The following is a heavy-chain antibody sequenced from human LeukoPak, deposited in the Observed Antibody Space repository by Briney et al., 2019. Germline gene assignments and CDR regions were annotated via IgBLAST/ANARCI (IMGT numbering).Heavy chain of an antibody. V-gene: IGHV4-39*07. CDR3: ARAAMVRDLNWFDP. CDR1: GGSISSNSYY. Sequence: PSETLSLTCAVSGGSISSNSYYWGWIRQPPGTGLEWIGSIYYSGSTYYNPSLKSRVTISVDTSKNQFSLKLSSVTAADTAVYYCARAAMVRDLNWFDPWGQGTLVTVSS. CDR2: IYYSGST. J-gene: IGHJ5*02. D-gene: IGHD3-10*01.